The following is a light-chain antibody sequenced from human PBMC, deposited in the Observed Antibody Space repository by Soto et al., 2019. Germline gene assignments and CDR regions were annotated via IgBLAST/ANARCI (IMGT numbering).Light chain of an antibody. Sequence: ETVLTQSPGTLSLSPGERATLSCRSSQRVTSISLAWYQQKPGQAPRLLIYSASRGATGFPARFSGSGSGTDFTLTSSSLQPDDFATYYCQHYNSYSEAFGQGTKVDIK. V-gene: IGKV3-20*01. CDR2: SAS. CDR3: QHYNSYSEA. CDR1: QRVTSIS. J-gene: IGKJ1*01.